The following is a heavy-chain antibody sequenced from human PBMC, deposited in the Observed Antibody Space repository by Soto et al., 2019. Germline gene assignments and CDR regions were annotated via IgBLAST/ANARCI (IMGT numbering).Heavy chain of an antibody. CDR2: ISPMFGAA. V-gene: IGHV1-69*19. J-gene: IGHJ4*02. CDR3: AREVQVHTPAFVY. D-gene: IGHD3-10*01. CDR1: GGTINTYA. Sequence: QVQLVQSGAEMKKPGSSVKVSCQSSGGTINTYAMNGVRQAPGQGPEWMGDISPMFGAANYAPKFQGRVTITADESTGTSYMQLSSLTSEDTALYFCAREVQVHTPAFVYWGQGTLVTVSS.